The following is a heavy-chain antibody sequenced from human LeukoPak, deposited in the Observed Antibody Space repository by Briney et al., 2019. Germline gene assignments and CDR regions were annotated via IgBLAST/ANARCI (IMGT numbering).Heavy chain of an antibody. CDR2: INPSGST. Sequence: SETLSLTCAVYGGSFSDYYWSWIRQPPGKGLEWIGEINPSGSTNYSPSLKSRVTISVDTSKNQFSLKLSSVTAADTAVYYCARRNGGSGSFFAFDIWGQGTMVTVSS. J-gene: IGHJ3*02. CDR1: GGSFSDYY. CDR3: ARRNGGSGSFFAFDI. V-gene: IGHV4-34*01. D-gene: IGHD3-10*01.